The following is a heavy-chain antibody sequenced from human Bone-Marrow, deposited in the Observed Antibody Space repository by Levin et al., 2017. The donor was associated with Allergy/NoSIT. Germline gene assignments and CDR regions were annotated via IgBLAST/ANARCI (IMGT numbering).Heavy chain of an antibody. V-gene: IGHV4-59*01. D-gene: IGHD3-10*01. J-gene: IGHJ3*02. CDR3: VRNGFYGSGSTDAFDI. CDR2: MYYSGST. Sequence: GSLRLSCTVSGGSINNYYWGWIRQPPGKGLEWIGYMYYSGSTNYNPSLKSRVTISADTSKNHFSLKLTSVTAADTAVYYCVRNGFYGSGSTDAFDIWGQGTMVTVSS. CDR1: GGSINNYY.